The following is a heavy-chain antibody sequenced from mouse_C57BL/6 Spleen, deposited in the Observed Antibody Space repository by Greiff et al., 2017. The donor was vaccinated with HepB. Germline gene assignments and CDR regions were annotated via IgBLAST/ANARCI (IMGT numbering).Heavy chain of an antibody. CDR3: GLGQNYAMDY. V-gene: IGHV1-52*01. CDR1: GYTFTSYW. CDR2: IDPSDSET. J-gene: IGHJ4*01. D-gene: IGHD4-1*01. Sequence: QVQLQQPGAELVRPGSSVKLSCKASGYTFTSYWMHWVKQRPIQGLEWIGNIDPSDSETHYNQKFKDKATLTVDKSSSTAYMQLSSLTSEDSAVYYCGLGQNYAMDYWGQGTSVTVSS.